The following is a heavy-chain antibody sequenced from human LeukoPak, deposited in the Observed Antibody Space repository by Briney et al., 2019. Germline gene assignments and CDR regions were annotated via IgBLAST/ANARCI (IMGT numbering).Heavy chain of an antibody. J-gene: IGHJ4*02. CDR2: IYSSGSN. D-gene: IGHD5-12*01. CDR1: GGSISGYF. CDR3: AREPTSGREPTSGRPLDY. V-gene: IGHV4-4*07. Sequence: SETLSLTCTVSGGSISGYFRTWIRQPAGKGLEWIGRIYSSGSNNYNPSLKSRVTMSLDTSKNHFSLNLTSVTAADTAVYYCAREPTSGREPTSGRPLDYWGQGTLVTVSS.